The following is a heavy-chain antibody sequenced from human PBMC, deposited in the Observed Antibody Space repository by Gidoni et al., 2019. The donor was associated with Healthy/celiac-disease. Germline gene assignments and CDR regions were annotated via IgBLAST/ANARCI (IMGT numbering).Heavy chain of an antibody. CDR3: ARDRDCSGGSCYDYFDY. V-gene: IGHV1-69*17. D-gene: IGHD2-15*01. J-gene: IGHJ4*02. CDR2: IIPIFGIA. CDR1: GGTFSSYA. Sequence: QVQLVQSGAEVKKPGSSVKVSCKASGGTFSSYAISWVRQAPGQGLEWMGGIIPIFGIANYAQKFQGRVTITADKSTSTAYMELSSLRSEDTAVYYCARDRDCSGGSCYDYFDYWGQGTLVTVSS.